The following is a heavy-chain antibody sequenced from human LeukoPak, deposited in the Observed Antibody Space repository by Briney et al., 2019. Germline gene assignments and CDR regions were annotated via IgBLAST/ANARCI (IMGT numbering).Heavy chain of an antibody. CDR2: IASDGSST. V-gene: IGHV3-74*01. Sequence: GGSLRLSCAASGFTFSSYWMNWVRQAPGKGLVWVSRIASDGSSTTYADSVKGRFSISRDNAKNTLYLQMNSLRADDTAVYHCAKELVVTASGYFDYWGQGTLVPVSS. CDR3: AKELVVTASGYFDY. J-gene: IGHJ4*02. CDR1: GFTFSSYW. D-gene: IGHD2-21*02.